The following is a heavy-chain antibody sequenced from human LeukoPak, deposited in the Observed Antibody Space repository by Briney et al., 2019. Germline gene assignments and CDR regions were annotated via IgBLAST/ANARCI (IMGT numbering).Heavy chain of an antibody. Sequence: PGGSLRLSCAASGFTFSSYAMSWVRQAPGKGLEWVSAISGSGGSTYYADSVKGRFTISRDNSKNTLYLQMNSLRAEDTAVYYCANLGWEYYYILTGPRFDYWGQGTLVTVSS. CDR3: ANLGWEYYYILTGPRFDY. CDR2: ISGSGGST. V-gene: IGHV3-23*01. J-gene: IGHJ4*02. D-gene: IGHD3-9*01. CDR1: GFTFSSYA.